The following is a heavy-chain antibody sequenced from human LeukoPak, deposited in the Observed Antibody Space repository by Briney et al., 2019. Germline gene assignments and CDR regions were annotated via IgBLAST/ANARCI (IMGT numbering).Heavy chain of an antibody. CDR3: ATTRRVVVREFDY. V-gene: IGHV1-2*06. CDR2: INPNSGGT. Sequence: ASVKVSCKASGYTFTGYYMHWVRQAPGQGLEWMGRINPNSGGTNYAQKFQGRVTMTRDTSISTAYMELSRLRSDDTAVYYCATTRRVVVREFDYWGPGTLVTVSS. D-gene: IGHD3-22*01. J-gene: IGHJ4*02. CDR1: GYTFTGYY.